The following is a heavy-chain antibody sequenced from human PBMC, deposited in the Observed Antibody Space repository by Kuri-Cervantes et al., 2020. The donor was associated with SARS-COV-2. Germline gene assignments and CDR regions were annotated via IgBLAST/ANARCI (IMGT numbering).Heavy chain of an antibody. Sequence: ASVKVSCKASGYTFTGYYMHWVRQAPGQGLEWMGWINPNSGGTNYAQKFQGRVTMTRDTSMSTAYMELSRLRSDDTAVYYCARLLVSGVSSSWYLLSRPNDYYYYMDVWGKGTTVTVSS. D-gene: IGHD6-13*01. CDR1: GYTFTGYY. CDR3: ARLLVSGVSSSWYLLSRPNDYYYYMDV. J-gene: IGHJ6*03. V-gene: IGHV1-2*02. CDR2: INPNSGGT.